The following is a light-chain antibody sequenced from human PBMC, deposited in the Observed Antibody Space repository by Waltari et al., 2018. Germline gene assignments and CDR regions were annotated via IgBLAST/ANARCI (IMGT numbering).Light chain of an antibody. Sequence: QSALTQPASVSGSPGQSVTISCTGTNGDIGNYNYVSWYQQHPGKAPKLIIFDVSKRPSGVSTRFSGSKSGYTASLTISDLQPEDEADYYCNSYTTSSTLVFGGGTKLTVL. CDR3: NSYTTSSTLV. V-gene: IGLV2-14*01. CDR1: NGDIGNYNY. J-gene: IGLJ3*02. CDR2: DVS.